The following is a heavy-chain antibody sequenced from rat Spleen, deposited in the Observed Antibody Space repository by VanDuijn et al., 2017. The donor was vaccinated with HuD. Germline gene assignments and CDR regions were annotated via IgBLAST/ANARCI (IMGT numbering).Heavy chain of an antibody. CDR2: IIYDGSST. Sequence: EVQLVESGGGLVQPGRSMLLSCAASGFSFSDCDMAWVRQAPPKGLEWVASIIYDGSSTYYRDSVKGRFTLSRDDAKRTLFLQMDSLRSEDTATYYCARLSYYYDGYFDYWGQGVMVTVSS. J-gene: IGHJ2*01. D-gene: IGHD1-12*03. V-gene: IGHV5-7*01. CDR3: ARLSYYYDGYFDY. CDR1: GFSFSDCD.